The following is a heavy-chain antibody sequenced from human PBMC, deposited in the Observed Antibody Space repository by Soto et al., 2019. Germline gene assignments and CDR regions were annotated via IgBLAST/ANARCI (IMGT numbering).Heavy chain of an antibody. CDR1: GGTFSSYA. J-gene: IGHJ4*02. CDR3: ARDLNPNLGYCSSTSCRSLDY. D-gene: IGHD2-2*01. Sequence: GASVKVSCKASGGTFSSYAISCVRQAPGQGLEWMGGIIPIFGTANYAQKFQGRVTITADESTSTAYMELSSLRSEDTAVYYCARDLNPNLGYCSSTSCRSLDYWGQGTLVTVSS. CDR2: IIPIFGTA. V-gene: IGHV1-69*13.